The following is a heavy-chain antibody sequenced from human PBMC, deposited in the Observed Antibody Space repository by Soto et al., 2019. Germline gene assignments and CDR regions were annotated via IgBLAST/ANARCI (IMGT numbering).Heavy chain of an antibody. D-gene: IGHD1-1*01. CDR3: AKDGRLGQFDY. CDR1: GFTLRGYW. J-gene: IGHJ4*02. Sequence: EVQLVESGGGLVQPGGSLRLSCAASGFTLRGYWMHWVRQAPGKGLVWVSRINSDGSSTSYADSVKGRFTISRDNAKNTLYPQMNSLRAEDTAVYYCAKDGRLGQFDYWGQGTLVTASS. V-gene: IGHV3-74*01. CDR2: INSDGSST.